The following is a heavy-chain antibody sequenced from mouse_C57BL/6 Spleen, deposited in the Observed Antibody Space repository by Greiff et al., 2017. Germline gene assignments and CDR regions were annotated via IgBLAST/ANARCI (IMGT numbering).Heavy chain of an antibody. CDR2: IDPEDGET. J-gene: IGHJ2*01. CDR1: GFNIKDYY. D-gene: IGHD1-1*02. Sequence: VQLKESGAELVKPGASVKLSCTASGFNIKDYYMHWVKQRTEQGLEWIGRIDPEDGETKYATKFQGKATITADTSSNTAYLQLSSLTSEDTAVYYCARSGWDYFDYWGQGTTLTVSS. V-gene: IGHV14-2*01. CDR3: ARSGWDYFDY.